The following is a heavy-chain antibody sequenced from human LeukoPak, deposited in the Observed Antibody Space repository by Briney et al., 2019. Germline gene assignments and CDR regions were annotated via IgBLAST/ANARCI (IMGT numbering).Heavy chain of an antibody. Sequence: SETLSLTCAVYGGSFSGYYWSWIRQPPGKGLEWIREINHSGSTNYNPSLKSRVTISVDTSKNQFSLKLSSVTAADTAVYYCATPYSSSSDAFDIWGQGTMVTVSS. V-gene: IGHV4-34*01. D-gene: IGHD6-6*01. CDR2: INHSGST. CDR3: ATPYSSSSDAFDI. J-gene: IGHJ3*02. CDR1: GGSFSGYY.